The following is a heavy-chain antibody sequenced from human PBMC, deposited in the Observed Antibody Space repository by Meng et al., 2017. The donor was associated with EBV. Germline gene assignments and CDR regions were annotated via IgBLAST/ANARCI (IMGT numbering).Heavy chain of an antibody. J-gene: IGHJ5*02. CDR3: ARGRGVYCSGGSCYPGWFDA. Sequence: QVQLVQSGAEVKKPGASVKVSCKASGYTFTSYDINWVRQATRQGLEWMGWMNPNSGNTGYAQKFQGRVTMTRNTSISTAYMELSSLRSEDTAVYYCARGRGVYCSGGSCYPGWFDAWGQGTLVTVSS. CDR1: GYTFTSYD. CDR2: MNPNSGNT. D-gene: IGHD2-15*01. V-gene: IGHV1-8*01.